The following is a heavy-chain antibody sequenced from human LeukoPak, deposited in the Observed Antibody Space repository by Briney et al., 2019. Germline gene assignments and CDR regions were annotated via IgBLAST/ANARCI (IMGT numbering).Heavy chain of an antibody. D-gene: IGHD5-18*01. Sequence: PGGSLRLSCAASGFTFSSYSMNWVRQAPGKGLEWVSYISSSSTIYYADSVKGRFTISRDNAKNSLYLQMNSLRAEDTAVYYCARDGYGWFGPWGQGTLVTVSS. CDR3: ARDGYGWFGP. J-gene: IGHJ5*02. V-gene: IGHV3-48*01. CDR2: ISSSSTI. CDR1: GFTFSSYS.